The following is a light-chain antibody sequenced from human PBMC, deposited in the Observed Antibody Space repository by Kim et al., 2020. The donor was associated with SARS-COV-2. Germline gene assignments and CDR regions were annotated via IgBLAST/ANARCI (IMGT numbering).Light chain of an antibody. V-gene: IGLV10-54*01. Sequence: QAGLTQPPSVSKALGHTATLTCTGNGNNVGNEGAAWLQQHQGHPPKLLSYRDDNRPSGISERLSASRSGNTASLTITGLQPEDEADYYCSAWDSSLSAWVFGGGTQLTVL. CDR1: GNNVGNEG. CDR3: SAWDSSLSAWV. CDR2: RDD. J-gene: IGLJ3*02.